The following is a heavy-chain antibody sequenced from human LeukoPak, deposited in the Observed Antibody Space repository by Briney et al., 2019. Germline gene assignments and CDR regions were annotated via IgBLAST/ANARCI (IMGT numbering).Heavy chain of an antibody. V-gene: IGHV4-4*07. D-gene: IGHD3-10*01. CDR1: GGSISSYY. CDR3: ARRVYYYGSGSYYTSDYFDY. Sequence: SETLSLTCTVSGGSISSYYWSWIRQPAGKGLEWIGRIYTSGSTNYNPSLKSRVTMSVDTSKNQFSLKLSSVTAADTAVYYCARRVYYYGSGSYYTSDYFDYWGQGTLVTVSS. J-gene: IGHJ4*02. CDR2: IYTSGST.